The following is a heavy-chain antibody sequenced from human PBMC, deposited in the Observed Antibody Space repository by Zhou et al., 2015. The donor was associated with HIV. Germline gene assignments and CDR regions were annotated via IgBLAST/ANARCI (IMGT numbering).Heavy chain of an antibody. Sequence: QVQLVQSGAEVKKPGSSVKVSCKASGGTFSSYAISWVRQAPGQGLEWMGGIIPIFGTANYAQKFQGRVTITADESTSTAYMELSSLRSEDTAVYYCARAEPDGDYVPAKEYYFDYWGQGTLVTVSS. CDR3: ARAEPDGDYVPAKEYYFDY. CDR2: IIPIFGTA. V-gene: IGHV1-69*01. D-gene: IGHD4-17*01. J-gene: IGHJ4*02. CDR1: GGTFSSYA.